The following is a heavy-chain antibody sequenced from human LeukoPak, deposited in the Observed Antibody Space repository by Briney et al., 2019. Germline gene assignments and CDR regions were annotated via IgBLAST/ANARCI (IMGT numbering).Heavy chain of an antibody. CDR1: GGTFSRHA. CDR2: ITPMFGTP. V-gene: IGHV1-69*13. CDR3: ARWAAPRESGGDFWSGPFDY. Sequence: GAPVKVSCKNSGGTFSRHAFSWVRQAPGQGPEWMGGITPMFGTPKNAQKFQGRVTLSADESATTVYMELTNLRLEDTAVYYCARWAAPRESGGDFWSGPFDYWGQGTLVTVSS. D-gene: IGHD3-3*01. J-gene: IGHJ4*02.